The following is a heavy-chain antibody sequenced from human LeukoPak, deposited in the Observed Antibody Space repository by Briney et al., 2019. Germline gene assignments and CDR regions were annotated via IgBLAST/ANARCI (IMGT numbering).Heavy chain of an antibody. CDR1: GFTLSSYA. V-gene: IGHV3-23*01. CDR3: AILHYGDYVPDAFDI. J-gene: IGHJ3*02. D-gene: IGHD4-17*01. Sequence: PGGSLRLSCAASGFTLSSYAMSWVRQAPGKGLEWVSAISGSGGSTYYADSVKGRFTISRDNSKNTLYLQMNSLRAEDTAVYYCAILHYGDYVPDAFDIWGQGTMVTVSS. CDR2: ISGSGGST.